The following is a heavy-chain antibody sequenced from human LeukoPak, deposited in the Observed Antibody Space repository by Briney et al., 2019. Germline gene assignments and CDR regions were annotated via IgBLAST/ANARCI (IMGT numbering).Heavy chain of an antibody. V-gene: IGHV4-39*02. D-gene: IGHD3-3*01. CDR1: GGSISSSSYY. Sequence: SETLSLTCTVSGGSISSSSYYWGWIRQPPGKGLEWIGSIYYSGSTYYNPSLKSRVTISVDTSKNQFSLKLSSVTAADTAVYYCARDSLTRTALDFWSGYSYFDYWGQGTLVTVSS. J-gene: IGHJ4*02. CDR2: IYYSGST. CDR3: ARDSLTRTALDFWSGYSYFDY.